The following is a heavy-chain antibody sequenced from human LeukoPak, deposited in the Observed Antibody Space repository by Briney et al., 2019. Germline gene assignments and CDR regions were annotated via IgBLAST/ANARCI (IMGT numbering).Heavy chain of an antibody. Sequence: GASLRLSCAASGFTFSSYAMSWVRQAPGKGLEWVSAISGSGGSTYYADSVKGRFTISRDNSKNTLYLQMNSLRAEDTAVYYCAKVILRGYRWGYFDYWGQGTLVTVSS. CDR3: AKVILRGYRWGYFDY. CDR1: GFTFSSYA. D-gene: IGHD5-12*01. J-gene: IGHJ4*02. CDR2: ISGSGGST. V-gene: IGHV3-23*01.